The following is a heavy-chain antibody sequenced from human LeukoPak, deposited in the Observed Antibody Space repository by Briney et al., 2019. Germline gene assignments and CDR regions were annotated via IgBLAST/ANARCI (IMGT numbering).Heavy chain of an antibody. CDR3: ARDRHYDFWSGEAEFDY. Sequence: GGSLRLSCAASGFAFSSYGMHWVRQAPGKGLEWVAVIWYDGSNKYYADSVKGRFTISRDNSKKTLYLQMNSLRAEDTAVYYCARDRHYDFWSGEAEFDYWGQGTLVTVSS. V-gene: IGHV3-33*01. D-gene: IGHD3-3*01. J-gene: IGHJ4*02. CDR2: IWYDGSNK. CDR1: GFAFSSYG.